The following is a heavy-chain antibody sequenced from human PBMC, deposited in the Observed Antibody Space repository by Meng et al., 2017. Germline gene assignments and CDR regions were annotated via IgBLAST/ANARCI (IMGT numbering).Heavy chain of an antibody. J-gene: IGHJ4*02. Sequence: SETLSLTCTVSGGSISSYYWSWIRQPPGKGLEWIGYIYYSGSTNYNPSLKSRVTISVDTSKNQFSLKLSSVTAADTAVYYCARVVVCGGDCYSPLFDYWGQGTLVPVSS. D-gene: IGHD2-21*02. CDR3: ARVVVCGGDCYSPLFDY. CDR2: IYYSGST. V-gene: IGHV4-59*01. CDR1: GGSISSYY.